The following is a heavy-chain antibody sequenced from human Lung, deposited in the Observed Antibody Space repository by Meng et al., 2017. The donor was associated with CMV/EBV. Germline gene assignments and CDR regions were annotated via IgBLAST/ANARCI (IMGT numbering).Heavy chain of an antibody. D-gene: IGHD6-13*01. J-gene: IGHJ4*02. CDR3: ARLTAGYGY. CDR1: GLSFSSYW. Sequence: LYCAASGLSFSSYWMFWARQVPGKGLVWLARISTDGSSTTYADSVKGRFTISRDNAKNTLYLQMNGLRVEDTGVYYCARLTAGYGYWGQGTLVTVSS. CDR2: ISTDGSST. V-gene: IGHV3-74*01.